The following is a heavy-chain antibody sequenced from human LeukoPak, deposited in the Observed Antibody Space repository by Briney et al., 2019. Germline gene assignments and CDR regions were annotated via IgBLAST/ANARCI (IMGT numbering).Heavy chain of an antibody. J-gene: IGHJ5*02. CDR3: ALGARRLIAVAGTVGWFDP. Sequence: PSETLSLTCAVYGGSFSGYYWSWIRQPPGKGLEWIGEINHSGSTNYNPSLKSRVTISVDTSKNQFSLKLSSVTAADTAMYYCALGARRLIAVAGTVGWFDPWGQGTLVTVSS. D-gene: IGHD6-19*01. CDR1: GGSFSGYY. V-gene: IGHV4-34*01. CDR2: INHSGST.